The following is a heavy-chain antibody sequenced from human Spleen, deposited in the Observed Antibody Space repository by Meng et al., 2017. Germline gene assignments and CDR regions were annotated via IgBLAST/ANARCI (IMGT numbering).Heavy chain of an antibody. CDR1: GVTLSSYT. CDR2: IIPILGVA. J-gene: IGHJ4*02. D-gene: IGHD1-7*01. Sequence: QVQLVQSGAEVKKPGSSVKVSRKASGVTLSSYTINWVRQAPGQGLEWMGKIIPILGVANYAQKFQGRVTITADKSTSTAYMEVTSLRSEDTAVYYCARDGGVTGNTRVGGYYFEYWGQGTLVTVSS. V-gene: IGHV1-69*08. CDR3: ARDGGVTGNTRVGGYYFEY.